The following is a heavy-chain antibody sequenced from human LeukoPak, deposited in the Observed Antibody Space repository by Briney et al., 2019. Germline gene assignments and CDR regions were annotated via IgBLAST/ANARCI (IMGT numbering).Heavy chain of an antibody. V-gene: IGHV3-21*01. Sequence: GGSLRLSCAASGFIFSNYNMNWVRQAPGKGLEWVSSISSSSSFIYYADSVKGRFTISRDNAKKSLYLQMNSLRAEDTAVYYCARFGDDLGVWGQGTTVTVSS. J-gene: IGHJ6*02. CDR1: GFIFSNYN. CDR2: ISSSSSFI. CDR3: ARFGDDLGV. D-gene: IGHD3-10*01.